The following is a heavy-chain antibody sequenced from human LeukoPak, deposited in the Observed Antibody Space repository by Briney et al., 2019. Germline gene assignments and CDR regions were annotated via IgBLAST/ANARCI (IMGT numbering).Heavy chain of an antibody. Sequence: SETLSLTCTVSGGSMSPYHWGWIRQPPGKGLEWTGYIYYSGSTNYNPSLKSRVTISVDTSKNQFSLKLSSVTAADTAVYYCARQGGIAVAGLDYWGQGTLVTVSS. D-gene: IGHD6-19*01. CDR1: GGSMSPYH. CDR3: ARQGGIAVAGLDY. J-gene: IGHJ4*02. CDR2: IYYSGST. V-gene: IGHV4-59*08.